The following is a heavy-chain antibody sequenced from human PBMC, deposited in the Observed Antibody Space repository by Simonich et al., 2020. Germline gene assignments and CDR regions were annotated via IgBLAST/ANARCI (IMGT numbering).Heavy chain of an antibody. Sequence: QVQLVQSGAEVKKPGASVKVSCKASGYTFTSYDINWVRQATGKGVEWKGWMNPNSVKTGYAQKFQGRVTITRNTSISTAYMELSSLRSEDTAVYYCARTYSGSYYYFDYWGQGTLVTVSS. CDR3: ARTYSGSYYYFDY. CDR2: MNPNSVKT. J-gene: IGHJ4*02. V-gene: IGHV1-8*03. D-gene: IGHD1-26*01. CDR1: GYTFTSYD.